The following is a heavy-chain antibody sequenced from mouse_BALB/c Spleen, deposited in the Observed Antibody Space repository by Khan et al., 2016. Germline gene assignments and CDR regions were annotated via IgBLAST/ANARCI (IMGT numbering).Heavy chain of an antibody. D-gene: IGHD1-2*01. Sequence: VQLKESGPSLVKPSQSLSLTCTVTGYSITSGYGWNWIRQFPGNKLEWMGYISSSGSTNYNPSLKSRISITRDTSKNQFFLQLNSVTTEDTATYYCARTARIKYWGQGTTLTVSS. CDR1: GYSITSGYG. V-gene: IGHV3-2*02. J-gene: IGHJ2*01. CDR2: ISSSGST. CDR3: ARTARIKY.